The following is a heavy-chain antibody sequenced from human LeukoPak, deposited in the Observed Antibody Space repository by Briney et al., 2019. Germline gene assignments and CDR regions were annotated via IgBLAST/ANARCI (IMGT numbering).Heavy chain of an antibody. D-gene: IGHD3-10*01. Sequence: GESLKISCKGAGYSFTSYWIGWVRQMPGKGLEWMGVIYPGDSHTRYSPSFQGQVTISADKSISTAYLQWSSLKASDTAMYYCARHGTSNYYDSALANWGQGTLVTVSS. CDR3: ARHGTSNYYDSALAN. CDR1: GYSFTSYW. J-gene: IGHJ4*02. CDR2: IYPGDSHT. V-gene: IGHV5-51*01.